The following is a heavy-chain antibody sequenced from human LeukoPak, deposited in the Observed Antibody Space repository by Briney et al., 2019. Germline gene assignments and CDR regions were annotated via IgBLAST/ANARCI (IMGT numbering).Heavy chain of an antibody. CDR2: INPSGSST. CDR3: ARGGPLGYCSGGSCSRADAFDI. J-gene: IGHJ3*02. Sequence: ASVKVSCKASGYSFTSHYTHWVRQAPGQGLEWLGLINPSGSSTLYAQKFQGRVTMTRDMSTTTDYMELSSLRSEDTAVYYCARGGPLGYCSGGSCSRADAFDIWGQGTMVTVSS. D-gene: IGHD2-15*01. V-gene: IGHV1-46*01. CDR1: GYSFTSHY.